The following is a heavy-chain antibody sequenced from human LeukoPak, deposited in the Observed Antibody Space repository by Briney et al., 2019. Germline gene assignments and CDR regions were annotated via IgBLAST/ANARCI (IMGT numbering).Heavy chain of an antibody. CDR2: IYTSCGT. CDR3: AREARDHYDGRGYYNDY. D-gene: IGHD3-22*01. CDR1: GGSMYSYY. Sequence: SETLSLTCTVSGGSMYSYYWYWSRQSAGKGLEWIGRIYTSCGTNYNPSLASRVTMSLDMSQRQFSLKLTSLTAADTAVYYCAREARDHYDGRGYYNDYWGQGALVTVSS. J-gene: IGHJ4*02. V-gene: IGHV4-4*07.